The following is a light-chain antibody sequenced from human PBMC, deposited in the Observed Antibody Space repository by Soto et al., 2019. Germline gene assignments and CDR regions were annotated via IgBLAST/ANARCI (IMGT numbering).Light chain of an antibody. CDR3: QKYNTYPWT. CDR1: QRIGTW. J-gene: IGKJ1*01. Sequence: DIQITQSPSTLSASVGDTVTITCRASQRIGTWLAWFQQKPGKAPTLLVYKASTLQSGVPARFSGRGSETEFTLTISSLHPDDFGTYYCQKYNTYPWTFGQGTKVDVK. V-gene: IGKV1-5*03. CDR2: KAS.